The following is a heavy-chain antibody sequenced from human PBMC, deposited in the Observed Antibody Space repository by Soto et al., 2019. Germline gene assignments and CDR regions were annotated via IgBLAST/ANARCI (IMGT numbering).Heavy chain of an antibody. CDR2: IVVGSINT. Sequence: SVKVSCKASGFTFSKSAMQWVRQARGQGLEWMGWIVVGSINTNYAQKFQERVTFTRDMSTRTVYMELNSLRAEDTAVYYCARDLAADTGFNWGQGTLVTVSS. J-gene: IGHJ4*02. D-gene: IGHD6-13*01. V-gene: IGHV1-58*02. CDR1: GFTFSKSA. CDR3: ARDLAADTGFN.